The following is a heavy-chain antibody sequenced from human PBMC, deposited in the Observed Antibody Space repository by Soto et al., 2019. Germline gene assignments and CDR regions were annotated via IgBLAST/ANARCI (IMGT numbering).Heavy chain of an antibody. D-gene: IGHD7-27*01. J-gene: IGHJ4*02. V-gene: IGHV3-23*01. CDR2: ISGSGGST. Sequence: GGSLRLSCAASGFTFSSYAMSWVRQAPGKGLEWVSGISGSGGSTYYADSVRGRFTISRDNSKNTLYLQMNSLRAEDTAVYYCAKLNSNWGYHPIDHWGQGTLVTVSS. CDR3: AKLNSNWGYHPIDH. CDR1: GFTFSSYA.